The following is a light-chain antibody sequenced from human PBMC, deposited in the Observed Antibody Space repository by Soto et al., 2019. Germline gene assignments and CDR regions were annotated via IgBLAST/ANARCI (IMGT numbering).Light chain of an antibody. Sequence: EKVMTQSPATLSVTQGDRATLSFRASQSVSSNLARYQQKPRRAPRLLIYGASTSATGIPAMFSGSVSGKEFTLTISSLQSEDFAVYYCQQYNNWPWTFGQGTKVDNK. CDR3: QQYNNWPWT. CDR1: QSVSSN. J-gene: IGKJ1*01. V-gene: IGKV3-15*01. CDR2: GAS.